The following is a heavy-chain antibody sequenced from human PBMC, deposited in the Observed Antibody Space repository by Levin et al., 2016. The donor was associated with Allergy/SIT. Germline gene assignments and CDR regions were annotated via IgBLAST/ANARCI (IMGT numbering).Heavy chain of an antibody. CDR3: ATTGRRDEAFDI. V-gene: IGHV4-4*07. Sequence: SETLSLTCTVSGDSISSYYWSWIRQPAGRGLEWIGRGHADGTSDYSASLKRRVSMSLDTSKNQVSLKLTYVTAADTAVYYCATTGRRDEAFDIWGQGTMVTVSS. CDR1: GDSISSYY. J-gene: IGHJ3*02. CDR2: GHADGTS.